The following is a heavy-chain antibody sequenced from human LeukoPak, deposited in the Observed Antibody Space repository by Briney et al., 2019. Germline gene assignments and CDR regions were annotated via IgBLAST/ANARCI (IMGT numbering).Heavy chain of an antibody. CDR1: GFTFSTYA. D-gene: IGHD3-22*01. CDR2: ISGSGGTT. V-gene: IGHV3-23*01. Sequence: PGGSLRLSCAASGFTFSTYAMSWVRQAPGKGLEWVSAISGSGGTTYYADSVKGRFTISRDNSKNTLYLQMNSLRAEDTAVYYCAAGVVVVITPDYWGQGTLVTVSS. J-gene: IGHJ4*02. CDR3: AAGVVVVITPDY.